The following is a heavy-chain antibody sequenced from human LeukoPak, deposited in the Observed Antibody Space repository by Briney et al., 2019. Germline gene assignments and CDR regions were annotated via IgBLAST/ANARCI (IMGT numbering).Heavy chain of an antibody. Sequence: PSETLSLTSGDYGGSFRGHYWSWIRQPPGKGREWIGEINDSGSTNYNPSLKSRVTISVDTSKNQFSLKLSSVTAADTAVYYCARGQSDMIPILWGQGTLVTVSS. CDR2: INDSGST. CDR1: GGSFRGHY. V-gene: IGHV4-34*01. J-gene: IGHJ4*02. CDR3: ARGQSDMIPIL. D-gene: IGHD3-22*01.